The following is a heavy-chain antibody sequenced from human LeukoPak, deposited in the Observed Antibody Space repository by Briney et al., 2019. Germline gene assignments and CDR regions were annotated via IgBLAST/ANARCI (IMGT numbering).Heavy chain of an antibody. J-gene: IGHJ4*02. CDR3: GRGPDGGGIYRPGDY. D-gene: IGHD3-16*02. V-gene: IGHV3-74*01. CDR2: INSDGSGT. Sequence: GGSLRLSCAASGFTFSSYWMHWVRQAPGKGLVWVSRINSDGSGTNYADFAKGRFTISRGNARNTLYLQMNSLREDDTAVYYCGRGPDGGGIYRPGDYWGQGTLVTVSA. CDR1: GFTFSSYW.